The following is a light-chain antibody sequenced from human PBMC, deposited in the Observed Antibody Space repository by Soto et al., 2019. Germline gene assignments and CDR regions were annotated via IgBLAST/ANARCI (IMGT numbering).Light chain of an antibody. CDR1: SSDIGAYNY. CDR2: EVS. CDR3: SSYTSSSTLA. J-gene: IGLJ1*01. V-gene: IGLV2-14*01. Sequence: QSALTQPASVSGSPGQSITISCTGSSSDIGAYNYVSWFQQYPGKAPRLIIYEVSNRPSGVSNRFSGSKSGNTASLTISGLQAEDEADYYCSSYTSSSTLAFGTGTKVTVL.